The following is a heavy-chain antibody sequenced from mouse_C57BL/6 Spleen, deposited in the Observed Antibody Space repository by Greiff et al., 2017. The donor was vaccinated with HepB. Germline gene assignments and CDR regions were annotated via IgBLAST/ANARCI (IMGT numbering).Heavy chain of an antibody. CDR1: GYAFSSYW. Sequence: VQLQQSGAELVKPGASVKISCKASGYAFSSYWMNWVKQRPGKGLEWIGQIYPGDGDTNYNGKFKGKATLTADKSSSTAYMQLSSLTSEDSAVYFCARESYYYGSREDYYAMDYWGQGTSVTVSS. D-gene: IGHD1-1*01. CDR2: IYPGDGDT. CDR3: ARESYYYGSREDYYAMDY. J-gene: IGHJ4*01. V-gene: IGHV1-80*01.